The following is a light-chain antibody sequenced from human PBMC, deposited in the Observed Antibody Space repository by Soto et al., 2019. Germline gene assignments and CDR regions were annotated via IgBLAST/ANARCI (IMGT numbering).Light chain of an antibody. J-gene: IGLJ2*01. CDR2: DNN. Sequence: QSVLTQPPSMSGAPGQRGTISCTGSSSNIGEGYDVHWYQQHPGTAPKLLIFDNNNRPSGVPDRFSGSKSDTSASLAITELQAEDEADYYCQSFDTSLSGFVVFGGGTKLTVL. CDR1: SSNIGEGYD. V-gene: IGLV1-40*01. CDR3: QSFDTSLSGFVV.